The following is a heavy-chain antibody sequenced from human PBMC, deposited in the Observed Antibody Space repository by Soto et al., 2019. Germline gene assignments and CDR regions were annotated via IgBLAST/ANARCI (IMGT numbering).Heavy chain of an antibody. Sequence: VSGPTLANPTQPLTLTCPLSGFSLSTSGVGVGWIRQHPGKALEWFALIYWDDDKRYSPSLKSRLTITKDTSKNQVVLTMTNMDPVDTATYSCAHMTLGDWSSSCSNFDYWGQGTLVTVSS. J-gene: IGHJ4*02. V-gene: IGHV2-5*02. D-gene: IGHD6-13*01. CDR2: IYWDDDK. CDR1: GFSLSTSGVG. CDR3: AHMTLGDWSSSCSNFDY.